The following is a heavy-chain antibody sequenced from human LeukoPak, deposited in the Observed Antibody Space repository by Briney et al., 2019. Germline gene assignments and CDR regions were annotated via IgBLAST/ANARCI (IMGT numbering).Heavy chain of an antibody. CDR1: GFTFDDYA. V-gene: IGHV3-9*01. CDR3: ARGIAAAPTEY. J-gene: IGHJ4*02. CDR2: ISWNSDRI. Sequence: GGSLRLSCAASGFTFDDYAMHWVRQVPGKGPEWVSGISWNSDRIGYVDSVKGRFTISRDNAKSSIYLQMNSLRAEDTAVYYCARGIAAAPTEYWGQGTLVTVSS. D-gene: IGHD6-13*01.